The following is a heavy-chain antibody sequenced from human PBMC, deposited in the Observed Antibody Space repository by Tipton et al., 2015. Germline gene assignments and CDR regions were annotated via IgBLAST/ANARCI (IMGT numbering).Heavy chain of an antibody. CDR1: GFPFSDYY. CDR3: ARWSDYGDYRGMRFDY. V-gene: IGHV3-23*01. CDR2: ISDSGGRT. D-gene: IGHD4-17*01. Sequence: SLRLSCAASGFPFSDYYMTWIRQAPGKGLEWVSGISDSGGRTYCADSEKGRITISRDNSKNTLYLQMNSLRAEDTAVYYCARWSDYGDYRGMRFDYWGQGTLVTVSS. J-gene: IGHJ4*02.